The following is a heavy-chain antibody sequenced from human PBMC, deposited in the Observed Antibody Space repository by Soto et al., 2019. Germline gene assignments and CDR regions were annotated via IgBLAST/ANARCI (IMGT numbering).Heavy chain of an antibody. J-gene: IGHJ3*02. V-gene: IGHV3-9*01. CDR3: VRDTRGILTGVIEEGDDFDI. CDR1: GFSFDDYA. Sequence: EEQLVESGGGLVQPGRSLRLSCAASGFSFDDYAMHWVRQAPGKGLEWVSGISWNSDTIGYADSVKGRFTISRDNAKNSLNLQMNSLRTEDTALYYCVRDTRGILTGVIEEGDDFDIWGQGTKVTVSS. CDR2: ISWNSDTI. D-gene: IGHD3-9*01.